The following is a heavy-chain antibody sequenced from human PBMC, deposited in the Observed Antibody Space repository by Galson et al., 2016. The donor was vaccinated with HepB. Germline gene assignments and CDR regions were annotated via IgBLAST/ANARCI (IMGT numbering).Heavy chain of an antibody. CDR3: AKAALVGPTYPLEF. D-gene: IGHD1-26*01. CDR2: ISEDGSSR. Sequence: SLRLSCAASGFIFSNYAVLWVRQAPGKGPEWVAVISEDGSSRHYIASVEGRFTVSRDNSKNTFYLQMNSLRAEDRAVYYCAKAALVGPTYPLEFWGPGTPVTVSS. CDR1: GFIFSNYA. J-gene: IGHJ4*02. V-gene: IGHV3-30*04.